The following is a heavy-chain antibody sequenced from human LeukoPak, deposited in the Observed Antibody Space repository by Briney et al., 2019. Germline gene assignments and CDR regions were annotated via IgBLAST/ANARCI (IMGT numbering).Heavy chain of an antibody. V-gene: IGHV3-21*01. CDR1: GFTFSSYS. CDR3: ARDPIGGLYYYYMDV. Sequence: GGSLRLSCAASGFTFSSYSMNWVRQAPGKGLEWVSSISSSSSYIYYADSVKGRFSISRDNAKNSLYLQMNSLRAEDTAVYYCARDPIGGLYYYYMDVWGKGTTVTVSS. D-gene: IGHD4-23*01. CDR2: ISSSSSYI. J-gene: IGHJ6*03.